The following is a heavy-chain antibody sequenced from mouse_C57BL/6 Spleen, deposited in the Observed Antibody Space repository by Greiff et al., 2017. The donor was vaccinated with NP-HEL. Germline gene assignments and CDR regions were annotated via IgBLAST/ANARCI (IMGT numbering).Heavy chain of an antibody. Sequence: DVQLQESGTVLARPGASVKMSCKTSGYTFTSYWMHWVKQRPGQGLEWIGAIYPGNSDTSYNQKFKGKAKLTAVTSASTAYMELSSLTNEDSAVYYCTTYYDYDGYAMDYWGQGTSVTVSS. CDR1: GYTFTSYW. D-gene: IGHD2-4*01. CDR2: IYPGNSDT. J-gene: IGHJ4*01. CDR3: TTYYDYDGYAMDY. V-gene: IGHV1-5*01.